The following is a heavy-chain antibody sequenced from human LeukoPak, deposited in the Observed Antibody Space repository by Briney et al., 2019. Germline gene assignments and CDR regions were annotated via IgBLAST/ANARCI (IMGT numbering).Heavy chain of an antibody. J-gene: IGHJ2*01. CDR2: ISAYNGNT. Sequence: ASVKVSCKASGYTFTSYGISWVRQAPGQGLEWMGWISAYNGNTNYAQKLQGRVTMTTDTSTSTTYMELRSLRSDDTALYYCGGGSSGSDYGDPGKNWSFVLWGGGPLVTVSS. D-gene: IGHD4-17*01. CDR3: GGGSSGSDYGDPGKNWSFVL. V-gene: IGHV1-18*01. CDR1: GYTFTSYG.